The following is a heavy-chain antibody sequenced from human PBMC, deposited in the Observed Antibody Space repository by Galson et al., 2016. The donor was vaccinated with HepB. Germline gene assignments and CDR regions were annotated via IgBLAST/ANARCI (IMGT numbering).Heavy chain of an antibody. CDR2: ISSSSLST. J-gene: IGHJ6*02. CDR1: GFTFSDYY. D-gene: IGHD6-6*01. V-gene: IGHV3-11*06. Sequence: SLRLSCAASGFTFSDYYMNWIRQAPGKGLEWVSYISSSSLSTNYADSVKGRFTISRDNAKNSLYLQRNSLRAEDTAVYYCARAHWKLVDEEYYGLDVWGQGTTVTVSS. CDR3: ARAHWKLVDEEYYGLDV.